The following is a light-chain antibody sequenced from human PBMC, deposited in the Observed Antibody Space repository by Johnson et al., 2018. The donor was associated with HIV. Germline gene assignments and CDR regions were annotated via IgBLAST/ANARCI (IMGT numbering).Light chain of an antibody. CDR1: TSNIGNNY. CDR3: GTWDSSLSAGGV. J-gene: IGLJ1*01. Sequence: QSVLTQPPSVSAAPGQKVTISCSGSTSNIGNNYVSWYQQLPGTAPKLLIYENNKRPSGIPDRFSGSKSGTSATLGITGLPTGDEADYYCGTWDSSLSAGGVFGTGTKVTVL. CDR2: ENN. V-gene: IGLV1-51*02.